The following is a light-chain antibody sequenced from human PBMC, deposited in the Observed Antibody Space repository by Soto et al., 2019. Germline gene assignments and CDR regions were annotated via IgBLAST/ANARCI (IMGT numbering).Light chain of an antibody. CDR3: QQSYSTPWT. CDR1: ESIDSW. V-gene: IGKV1-5*03. J-gene: IGKJ1*01. Sequence: DIQMTHSPSTLSASVGDRVTITCRASESIDSWLAWHQQKPGRAPKLLISKASSLESGVPSRFRGSGSGTDFTLTISSLQPEDFATYYCQQSYSTPWTFGQGTKVDI. CDR2: KAS.